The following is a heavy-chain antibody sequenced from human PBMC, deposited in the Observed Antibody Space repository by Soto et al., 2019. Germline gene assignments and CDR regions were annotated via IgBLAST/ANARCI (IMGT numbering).Heavy chain of an antibody. Sequence: QVQLVESGGGVVQPGTSLRLSCAASGFKFRNYAIHWVRQAPGKGLEWLAVIWFDGSKKYYADSVKGRFTISRDNSKNTVYLDMNSLTADDSGVFYCARDHTMMILDRFDPWGHGTLVPVSS. CDR1: GFKFRNYA. D-gene: IGHD3-22*01. V-gene: IGHV3-33*01. CDR3: ARDHTMMILDRFDP. CDR2: IWFDGSKK. J-gene: IGHJ5*02.